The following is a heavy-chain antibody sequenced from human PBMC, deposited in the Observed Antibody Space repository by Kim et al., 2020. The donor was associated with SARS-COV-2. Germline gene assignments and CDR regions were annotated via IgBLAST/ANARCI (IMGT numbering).Heavy chain of an antibody. CDR3: ARGRAGVVPAPVLGLGPYYAYYAVDV. CDR2: INHTGNT. D-gene: IGHD3-3*01. V-gene: IGHV4-34*01. J-gene: IGHJ6*02. Sequence: SETLSLTCAVYGGSFSDYNWSWIRQPPGQGLEWIGEINHTGNTNVSPSLKSRITISVDPSKSQFSLRLKSMTATDTAVYYCARGRAGVVPAPVLGLGPYYAYYAVDVWGRGTPVAVSS. CDR1: GGSFSDYN.